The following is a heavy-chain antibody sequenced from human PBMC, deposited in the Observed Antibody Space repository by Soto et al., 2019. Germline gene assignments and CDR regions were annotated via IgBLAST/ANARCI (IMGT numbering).Heavy chain of an antibody. J-gene: IGHJ4*02. CDR3: ARDRYSSSWENDY. V-gene: IGHV1-69*04. CDR1: GGTFSSYT. Sequence: ASVKVSWKASGGTFSSYTISWVRQAPGQGLEWMGRIIPILGIANYAQKFQGRVTITADKSTSTAYMELSSLRSEDTAVYYCARDRYSSSWENDYWGQGTLVTVSS. CDR2: IIPILGIA. D-gene: IGHD6-13*01.